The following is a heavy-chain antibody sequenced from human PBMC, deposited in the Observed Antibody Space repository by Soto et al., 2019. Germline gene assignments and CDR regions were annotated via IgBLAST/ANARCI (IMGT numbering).Heavy chain of an antibody. CDR1: GFTFSSYS. Sequence: PGGSLRLSCAASGFTFSSYSMNWVRQAPGKGLEWVSSISSSSSYIYYADSVKGRFTISRDNAKNSLYLQMNSLRVEDTAVYYCARDGTDIVVVVAATPPGWFDPWGQGTLVTVS. CDR3: ARDGTDIVVVVAATPPGWFDP. D-gene: IGHD2-15*01. J-gene: IGHJ5*02. V-gene: IGHV3-21*01. CDR2: ISSSSSYI.